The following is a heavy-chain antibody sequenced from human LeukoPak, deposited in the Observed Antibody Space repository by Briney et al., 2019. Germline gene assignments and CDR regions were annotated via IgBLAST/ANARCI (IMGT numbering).Heavy chain of an antibody. V-gene: IGHV3-33*01. CDR1: GFTFSSYD. CDR3: ARYSTAGWYYFDY. D-gene: IGHD6-13*01. J-gene: IGHJ4*02. Sequence: GRSLRLSCAASGFTFSSYDMHWVRQAPGKGLEWVAVIWYDGSDNYYADSVKGRFTISRDNSKNTLYLQMNSLRAEDTAVYYCARYSTAGWYYFDYWGQGTLVTVSS. CDR2: IWYDGSDN.